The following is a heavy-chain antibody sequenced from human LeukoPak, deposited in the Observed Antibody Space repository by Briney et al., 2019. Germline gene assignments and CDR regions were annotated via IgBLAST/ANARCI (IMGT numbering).Heavy chain of an antibody. Sequence: ASVKVSCKASGYTFTGYYMHWVRQAPGQGLEWMGWINPNSGGTNYAQKFQGRVTMTRDTSISTAYMELSRLRSDDTAVYYCAKDREPIYYDSSGYYPSGFDYWGQGTLVTVSS. V-gene: IGHV1-2*02. D-gene: IGHD3-22*01. J-gene: IGHJ4*02. CDR2: INPNSGGT. CDR3: AKDREPIYYDSSGYYPSGFDY. CDR1: GYTFTGYY.